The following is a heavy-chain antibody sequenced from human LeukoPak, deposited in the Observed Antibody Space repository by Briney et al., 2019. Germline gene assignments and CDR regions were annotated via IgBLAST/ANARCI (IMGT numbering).Heavy chain of an antibody. CDR3: ARDLGGGSIAPDY. V-gene: IGHV3-43*02. D-gene: IGHD6-6*01. CDR2: ISGDGGST. CDR1: GFTFDDYA. J-gene: IGHJ4*02. Sequence: GGSLRLSCAASGFTFDDYAMHWVRQAPGKGLEWVSLISGDGGSTYYADSVKGRFTISRDNAKNSLYLQMNSLRAEDTAVYYCARDLGGGSIAPDYWGQGTLVTVSS.